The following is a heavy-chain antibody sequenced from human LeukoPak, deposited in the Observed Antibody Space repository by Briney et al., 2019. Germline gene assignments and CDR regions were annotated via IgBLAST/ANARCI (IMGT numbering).Heavy chain of an antibody. V-gene: IGHV4-59*01. D-gene: IGHD4-23*01. CDR1: GGSISSYY. CDR2: IYYSGST. J-gene: IGHJ5*02. Sequence: PSETQSFTCTVSGGSISSYYWSWIRQPPGKGLEWIGYIYYSGSTNYNPSLKSRVTISVDTSKNQFSLKLSSVTAADTAVYYCARDEGGNIDPWGQGTLVTVSS. CDR3: ARDEGGNIDP.